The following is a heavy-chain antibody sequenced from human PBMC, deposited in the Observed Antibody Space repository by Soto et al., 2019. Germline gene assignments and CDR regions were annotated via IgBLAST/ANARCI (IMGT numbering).Heavy chain of an antibody. Sequence: PGGSLRLSCSASGFTFSEYSMHWVRQAPGKGLQYVSTISSDGDITYYADSVKGRFTISRDNSKNTLYLQMNSLRPEDTAVYYCVKVSXFYDILTGYHSTNFFDPWGQGTLVTVSS. J-gene: IGHJ5*02. D-gene: IGHD3-9*01. CDR2: ISSDGDIT. CDR3: VKVSXFYDILTGYHSTNFFDP. V-gene: IGHV3-64D*06. CDR1: GFTFSEYS.